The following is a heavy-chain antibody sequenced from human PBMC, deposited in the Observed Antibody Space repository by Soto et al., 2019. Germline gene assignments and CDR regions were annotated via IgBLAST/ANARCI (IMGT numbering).Heavy chain of an antibody. CDR3: ATTISTGYYYYGMDV. J-gene: IGHJ6*02. CDR2: IYPGDSDT. Sequence: PGESLKISCNGSGYSFTSYWIGWVRQMPGKGLEWMGIIYPGDSDTRYSPSFQGQVTISADKSISTAYLQWSSLKASDTAMYYCATTISTGYYYYGMDVWGQGTTVTVSS. D-gene: IGHD3-9*01. V-gene: IGHV5-51*01. CDR1: GYSFTSYW.